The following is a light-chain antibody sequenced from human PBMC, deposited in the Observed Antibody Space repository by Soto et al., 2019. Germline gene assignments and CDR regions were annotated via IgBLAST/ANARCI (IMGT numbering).Light chain of an antibody. CDR1: QRVSSY. CDR2: EAS. J-gene: IGKJ2*01. Sequence: EIVLTQSPATLSLSPGERATLSCRASQRVSSYLAWYQQKPGQAPRLLIYEASNRATGIPARFSGSGSGTDFTLTISSLEPEDFAVYYCQQRSNGPSYTFGQWTKLEIK. V-gene: IGKV3-11*01. CDR3: QQRSNGPSYT.